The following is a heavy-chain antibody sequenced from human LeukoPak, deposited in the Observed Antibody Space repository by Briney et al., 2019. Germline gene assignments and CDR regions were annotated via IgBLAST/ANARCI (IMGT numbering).Heavy chain of an antibody. CDR1: GGSISSYY. CDR2: IYYSGST. D-gene: IGHD6-13*01. J-gene: IGHJ5*02. Sequence: NSSETLSLTCTVSGGSISSYYWSWVRQPPGKGLEWIGYIYYSGSTNYNPSLKSRVTISVDTSKNQFSLKLSSVTAADTAVYYCARQWGIAALFDPWGQGTLVTVSS. V-gene: IGHV4-59*08. CDR3: ARQWGIAALFDP.